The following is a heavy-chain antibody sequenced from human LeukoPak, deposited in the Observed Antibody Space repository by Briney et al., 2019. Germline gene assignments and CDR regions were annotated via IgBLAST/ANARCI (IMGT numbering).Heavy chain of an antibody. D-gene: IGHD3-3*01. CDR1: GFTFSSYA. CDR3: AKGVDFWSGPTGRDAFDI. V-gene: IGHV3-23*01. CDR2: ISGSGGST. J-gene: IGHJ3*02. Sequence: GGSLRLSCAASGFTFSSYAMSWVRQAPGKGLEWVSAISGSGGSTYYADSVKGRFTISRDNSKNTLYLQMNSLRAEDTAVYYCAKGVDFWSGPTGRDAFDIWGQGTMVTVSS.